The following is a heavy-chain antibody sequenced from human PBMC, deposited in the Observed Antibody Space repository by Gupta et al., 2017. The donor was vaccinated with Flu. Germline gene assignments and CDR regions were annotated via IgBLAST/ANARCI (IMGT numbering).Heavy chain of an antibody. CDR1: GFSVRTYG. Sequence: QVQLVESGGGVVQPGRSLRLSCAVSGFSVRTYGMHWVRQAPGKGLEWVAVIWYDGSKKYYSDSVKDRFPISRDNSKNTLYLQMNSLRAEDTAVYYCVRDHCGGDCYSDGSLVDWGQGTPVTVSS. CDR3: VRDHCGGDCYSDGSLVD. CDR2: IWYDGSKK. V-gene: IGHV3-33*01. J-gene: IGHJ4*02. D-gene: IGHD2-21*02.